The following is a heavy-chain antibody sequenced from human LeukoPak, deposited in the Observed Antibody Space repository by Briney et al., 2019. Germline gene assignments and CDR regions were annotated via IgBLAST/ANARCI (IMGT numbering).Heavy chain of an antibody. J-gene: IGHJ6*03. D-gene: IGHD2-15*01. CDR2: ISSSGSNM. CDR3: ARRSKGVVVGTYIEYYYMDV. Sequence: PGGSLRLSCAASGFTFSDYYMSWIRQVPGKGLEWVSYISSSGSNMYYADSVKGRFTISRDNAKNSLYLQMNSLRAEDTAVYYCARRSKGVVVGTYIEYYYMDVWGKGTTVTISS. V-gene: IGHV3-11*01. CDR1: GFTFSDYY.